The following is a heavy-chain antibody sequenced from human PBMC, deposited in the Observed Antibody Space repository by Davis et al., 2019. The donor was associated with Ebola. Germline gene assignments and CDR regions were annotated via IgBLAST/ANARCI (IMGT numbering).Heavy chain of an antibody. CDR2: IKHDGSEK. V-gene: IGHV3-7*01. Sequence: PGGSLRLSCAASGFTFSSYWMSWVRQAPGKGLEWVANIKHDGSEKYYVDSVKGRFTISRDNAKNSLYLQMNSLGAEDTAVYYCARDYCGGDCFFVGAFDIWGQGTMVTVSS. J-gene: IGHJ3*02. CDR1: GFTFSSYW. CDR3: ARDYCGGDCFFVGAFDI. D-gene: IGHD2-21*02.